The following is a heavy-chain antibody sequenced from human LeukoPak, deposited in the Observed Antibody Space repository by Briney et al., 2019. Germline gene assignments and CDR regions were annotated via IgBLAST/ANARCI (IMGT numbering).Heavy chain of an antibody. J-gene: IGHJ4*02. V-gene: IGHV4-59*01. CDR3: ARGSVLRYFEC. CDR2: IYYSGST. Sequence: SETLSLTCTVSGGSISSYYWSWIRQPPGKGLEWIGYIYYSGSTNYNPSLKSRVTISVDTSKNQFSLKLSSVTAADTAVYYCARGSVLRYFECWGQGTLVTVSS. CDR1: GGSISSYY. D-gene: IGHD3-9*01.